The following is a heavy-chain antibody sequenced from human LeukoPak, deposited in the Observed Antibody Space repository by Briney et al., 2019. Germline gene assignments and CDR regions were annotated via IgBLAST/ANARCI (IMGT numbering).Heavy chain of an antibody. V-gene: IGHV3-7*01. CDR3: ARGTYSGSYYFQH. Sequence: GGSLRLSCAASGFTFSSSWMHWVRQAPGKGLEWVANIKQDGSEKYYVDSVKGRFTISRDNAKNSLYLQMNSLRAEDTAVYYCARGTYSGSYYFQHWGQGTLVTVSS. D-gene: IGHD1-26*01. CDR1: GFTFSSSW. J-gene: IGHJ1*01. CDR2: IKQDGSEK.